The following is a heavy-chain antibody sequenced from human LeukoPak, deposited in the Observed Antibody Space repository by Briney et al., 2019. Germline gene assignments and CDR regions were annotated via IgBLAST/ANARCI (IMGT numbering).Heavy chain of an antibody. D-gene: IGHD3-22*01. Sequence: SETLSLTCAVYGGSFSGYYWSWIRQPPGKGLEWIGEINHSGSTNYNPSLKSRVTISEDTSKNQFSLKLSSVTAADTAVYYCARRPYSSAPTDYFDYWGQGTLVTVSS. CDR3: ARRPYSSAPTDYFDY. J-gene: IGHJ4*02. V-gene: IGHV4-34*01. CDR2: INHSGST. CDR1: GGSFSGYY.